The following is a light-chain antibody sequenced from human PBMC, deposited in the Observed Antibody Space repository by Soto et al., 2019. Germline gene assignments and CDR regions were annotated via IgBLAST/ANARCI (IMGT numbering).Light chain of an antibody. CDR1: RSDVGGYKY. CDR3: SSYARTYYV. J-gene: IGLJ1*01. V-gene: IGLV2-8*01. Sequence: QSVLAQPPSASGSPGQSVSISCTGNRSDVGGYKYVSWYQQYPGKAPKILIYDVNQRPSGVPDRFSGSKSGNTASLTVSWLRPEDEAEYHCSSYARTYYVFGPGTTFTVL. CDR2: DVN.